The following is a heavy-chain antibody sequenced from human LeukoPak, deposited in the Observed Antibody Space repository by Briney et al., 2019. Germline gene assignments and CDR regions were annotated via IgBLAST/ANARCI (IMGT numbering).Heavy chain of an antibody. CDR3: ARGAPNGDTYYDYVWGSYRYPDFDY. Sequence: ASVKVSCKSSGYTFTGYYKHWVRQAPGQGLEWMGWINPNSGGTNYAQKFQGRVTMTRDTSISTAYMELSRLRSDDTAVYYCARGAPNGDTYYDYVWGSYRYPDFDYWGQGTLVTVSS. D-gene: IGHD3-16*02. J-gene: IGHJ4*02. CDR2: INPNSGGT. CDR1: GYTFTGYY. V-gene: IGHV1-2*02.